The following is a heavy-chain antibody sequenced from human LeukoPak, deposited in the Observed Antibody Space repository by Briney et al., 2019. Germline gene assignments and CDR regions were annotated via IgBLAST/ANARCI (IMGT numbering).Heavy chain of an antibody. CDR1: GFPFSSYW. CDR3: ARAPSEIGGYYPEYFRH. V-gene: IGHV3-74*01. Sequence: GGSLRLSCEPSGFPFSSYWMHWVRQAPGKGLVWVSRIKSDGSTNYADSVKGRFTISRDNAKNTLSLQMNSLRAEDTGVYYCARAPSEIGGYYPEYFRHWGQGTLVTVSS. D-gene: IGHD3-22*01. CDR2: IKSDGST. J-gene: IGHJ1*01.